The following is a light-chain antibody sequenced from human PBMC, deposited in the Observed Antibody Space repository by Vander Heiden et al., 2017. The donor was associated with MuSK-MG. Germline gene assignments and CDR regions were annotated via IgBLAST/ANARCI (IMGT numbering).Light chain of an antibody. V-gene: IGKV1-5*03. CDR3: QQYYTPKYT. CDR2: KAS. Sequence: DIQMTQSPSTLSASVGDRVTITCRASQSISSWLAWYQQKPGKAPKLLIYKASSLESGVPSRFSGSGSGTEFTLTISSLQPDDFATYYCQQYYTPKYTFGQGTKMEIK. J-gene: IGKJ2*01. CDR1: QSISSW.